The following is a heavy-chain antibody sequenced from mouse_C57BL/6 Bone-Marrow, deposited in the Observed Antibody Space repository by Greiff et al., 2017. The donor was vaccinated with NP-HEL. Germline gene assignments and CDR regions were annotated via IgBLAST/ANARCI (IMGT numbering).Heavy chain of an antibody. CDR3: ASPYDYDVAWFAY. J-gene: IGHJ3*01. Sequence: EVKVVESGGDLVKPGGSLKLSCAASGFTFSSYGMSWVRQTPEKRLEWVATISSGGSYTYYPDSVKGRFTISRDNAKNTLYLQMSSLTAEDTAMYYCASPYDYDVAWFAYWGQGALVTVSA. D-gene: IGHD2-4*01. CDR1: GFTFSSYG. CDR2: ISSGGSYT. V-gene: IGHV5-6*01.